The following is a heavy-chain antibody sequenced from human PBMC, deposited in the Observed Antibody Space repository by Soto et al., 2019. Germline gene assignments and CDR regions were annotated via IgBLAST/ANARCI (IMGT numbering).Heavy chain of an antibody. D-gene: IGHD4-17*01. Sequence: ASVKVSCKASGGTFSSYAISWVRQAPGQGLEWMGGIIPIFGTANYAQKFQGRVTITADKSTSTAYMELSSLRSEDTAVYYCARYGGPSQNFDYWGQGTLVTVSS. CDR3: ARYGGPSQNFDY. CDR1: GGTFSSYA. V-gene: IGHV1-69*06. J-gene: IGHJ4*02. CDR2: IIPIFGTA.